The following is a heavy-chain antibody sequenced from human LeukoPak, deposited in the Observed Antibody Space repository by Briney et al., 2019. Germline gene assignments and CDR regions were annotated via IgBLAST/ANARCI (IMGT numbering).Heavy chain of an antibody. CDR3: ARPLSGSNWFDP. J-gene: IGHJ5*02. V-gene: IGHV3-74*01. Sequence: GGSLRLSCAASGFTFSDYWMNWVRQAPGKGLMWVSRIYIDGSRTTYADSVKGRFTISRDNAKNSVYLQMNSLRAEDTAVYHCARPLSGSNWFDPWGQGTLVTVSS. CDR2: IYIDGSRT. D-gene: IGHD6-25*01. CDR1: GFTFSDYW.